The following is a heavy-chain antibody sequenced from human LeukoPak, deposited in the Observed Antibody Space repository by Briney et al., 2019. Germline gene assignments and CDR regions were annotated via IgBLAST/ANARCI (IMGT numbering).Heavy chain of an antibody. Sequence: PGGSLRLSCVASGFTFSSHGMNWVRQAPGKGLEWVSGIIPSGHTTYYADSVKGRFTISRDNSKNTLYLQMNSLRAEDTAVYYCARDSSGSYEADYWGQGTLVTVSS. CDR1: GFTFSSHG. CDR3: ARDSSGSYEADY. V-gene: IGHV3-23*01. CDR2: IIPSGHTT. J-gene: IGHJ4*02. D-gene: IGHD1-26*01.